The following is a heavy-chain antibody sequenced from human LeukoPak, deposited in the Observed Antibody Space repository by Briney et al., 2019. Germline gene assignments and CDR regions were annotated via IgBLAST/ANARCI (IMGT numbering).Heavy chain of an antibody. CDR3: AKQRRQDFDY. Sequence: GESLKISCAASGFTFSSYAMSWVRQAPGKGLEWVSAISDSGGSTYYADSVKGRFSISRDNSKNTLYLQVNSLRAEDTAVYYCAKQRRQDFDYWGQGTLVTVSS. J-gene: IGHJ4*02. CDR2: ISDSGGST. CDR1: GFTFSSYA. V-gene: IGHV3-23*01.